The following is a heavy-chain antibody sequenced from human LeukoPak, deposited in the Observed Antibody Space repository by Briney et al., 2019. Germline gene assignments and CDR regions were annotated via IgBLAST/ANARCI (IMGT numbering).Heavy chain of an antibody. Sequence: GGSLRLSCAASGFTFSSYAMSWVRQAPGKGLEWVSAISGSGGSTYYADSVKGRFTISRDNSKNTLYLQMNSLRAEDTAVHYCAKDRLQYYYDSSGYYYPGNAFDIWGQGTMVTVSS. V-gene: IGHV3-23*01. D-gene: IGHD3-22*01. CDR2: ISGSGGST. CDR1: GFTFSSYA. CDR3: AKDRLQYYYDSSGYYYPGNAFDI. J-gene: IGHJ3*02.